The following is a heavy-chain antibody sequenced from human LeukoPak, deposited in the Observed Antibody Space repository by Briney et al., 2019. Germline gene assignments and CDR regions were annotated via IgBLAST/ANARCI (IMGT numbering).Heavy chain of an antibody. Sequence: SETLSLTCTVSGGSISSGDYYWSWIRQPPGKGLEWIGYIYYSGSTNYNPSLKSRVTISVDTSKNQFSLKLSSVTAADTAVYYCAREGCSGGSCYNWFDPWGQGTLVTVSS. V-gene: IGHV4-61*08. D-gene: IGHD2-15*01. J-gene: IGHJ5*02. CDR3: AREGCSGGSCYNWFDP. CDR1: GGSISSGDYY. CDR2: IYYSGST.